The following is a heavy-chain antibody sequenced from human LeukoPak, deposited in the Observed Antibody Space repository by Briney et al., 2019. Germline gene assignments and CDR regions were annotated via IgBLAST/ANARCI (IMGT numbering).Heavy chain of an antibody. J-gene: IGHJ6*03. CDR2: IYYSGST. CDR3: VSRRSSQSRYYYYYMDV. CDR1: GGSISSSSYY. Sequence: SETLSLTCTVSGGSISSSSYYWGWIRQPPGKGLEWTGSIYYSGSTYYNPSLKSRVTISVDTSKNQFSLKLSSVTAADTAVYYCVSRRSSQSRYYYYYMDVWGKGTTVTVSS. V-gene: IGHV4-39*07. D-gene: IGHD6-13*01.